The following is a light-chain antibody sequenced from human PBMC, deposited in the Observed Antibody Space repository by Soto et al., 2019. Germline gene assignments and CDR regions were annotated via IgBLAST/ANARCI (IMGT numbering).Light chain of an antibody. J-gene: IGLJ3*02. V-gene: IGLV2-14*01. Sequence: QSVLTQPASVSGSPGQSITISCTGTSSDVGDSRYVSWYQHHPGKAPKVMIFEVSDRPSGVSNRFSGSKSGNTASLTISGLQAEDEADYYCSSYTSGSTWVFGGGTKVTGL. CDR2: EVS. CDR1: SSDVGDSRY. CDR3: SSYTSGSTWV.